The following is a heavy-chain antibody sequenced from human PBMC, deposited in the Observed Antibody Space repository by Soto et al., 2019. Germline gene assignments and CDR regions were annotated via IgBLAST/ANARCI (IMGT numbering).Heavy chain of an antibody. CDR1: GGSISSSSYY. CDR3: ARHQSYYDSSGYYYPGIDYYGMDV. Sequence: SETLSLTCTVSGGSISSSSYYWGWIRQPPGKGLEWIGSIYYSGSTYYNPSLKSRVTISVDTSKNQFSLKLSSVTAADTAVYYCARHQSYYDSSGYYYPGIDYYGMDVWGQGTTVTVSS. V-gene: IGHV4-39*01. J-gene: IGHJ6*02. D-gene: IGHD3-22*01. CDR2: IYYSGST.